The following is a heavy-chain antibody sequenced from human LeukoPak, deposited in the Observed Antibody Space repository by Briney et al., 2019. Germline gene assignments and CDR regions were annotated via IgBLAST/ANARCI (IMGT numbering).Heavy chain of an antibody. CDR2: INPSGGST. Sequence: ASVKVSCKAPGYTFTSYDINWVRQATGQGLEWMGIINPSGGSTSYAQKFQGRVTMTRDTSTSTVYMELSSLRSEDTAVYYCARGGQLLSSPVDDYWGQGTLVTVSS. J-gene: IGHJ4*02. V-gene: IGHV1-46*01. CDR1: GYTFTSYD. D-gene: IGHD2-2*01. CDR3: ARGGQLLSSPVDDY.